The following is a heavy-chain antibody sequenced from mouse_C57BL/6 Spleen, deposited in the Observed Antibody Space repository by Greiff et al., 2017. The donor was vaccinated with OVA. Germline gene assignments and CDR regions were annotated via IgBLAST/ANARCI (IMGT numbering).Heavy chain of an antibody. Sequence: VHVKQSGPELVKPGASVKIPCKASGYTFTDYNMDWVKQSHGKSLEWIGDINPNNGGTIYNQKFKGKATLTVDKSSSTAYMELRSLTSEDTAVYYCARGGLRPAWFAYWGQGTLVTVSA. CDR3: ARGGLRPAWFAY. CDR2: INPNNGGT. D-gene: IGHD1-1*01. V-gene: IGHV1-18*01. J-gene: IGHJ3*01. CDR1: GYTFTDYN.